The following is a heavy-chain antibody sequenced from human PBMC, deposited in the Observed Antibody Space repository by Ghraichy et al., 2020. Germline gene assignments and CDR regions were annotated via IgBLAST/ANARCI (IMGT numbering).Heavy chain of an antibody. D-gene: IGHD2-2*01. V-gene: IGHV1-3*01. J-gene: IGHJ5*02. CDR1: GYTFTSYA. Sequence: ASVKISCKASGYTFTSYAMHWVRQAPGQRLEWMGWINAGNGNTKYSQKFQGRVTITRDTSASTAYMELSSLRSEDTAVYYCARYHLGYCSSTSCRGFDPWGQGTLVTVSS. CDR3: ARYHLGYCSSTSCRGFDP. CDR2: INAGNGNT.